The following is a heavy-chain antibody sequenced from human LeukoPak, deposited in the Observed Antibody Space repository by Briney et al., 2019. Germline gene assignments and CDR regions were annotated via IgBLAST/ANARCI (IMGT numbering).Heavy chain of an antibody. CDR1: GYTFSDYD. CDR2: INPNSGNA. Sequence: ASVKVSCKASGYTFSDYDINWVRQATGQGLEWMGWINPNSGNAGYAQKFQGRVAMTRNTSISTAYMELSSLRSEDTAVYYCARALAWGGSSYSYYYMDVWDKGTTVSVSS. CDR3: ARALAWGGSSYSYYYMDV. V-gene: IGHV1-8*01. D-gene: IGHD1-26*01. J-gene: IGHJ6*03.